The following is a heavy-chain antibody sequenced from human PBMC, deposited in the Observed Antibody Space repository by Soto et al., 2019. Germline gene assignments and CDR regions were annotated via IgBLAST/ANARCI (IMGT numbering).Heavy chain of an antibody. CDR1: GGSISSGDYY. CDR3: ARDEGDYSNYYYYCGMDV. V-gene: IGHV4-30-4*01. D-gene: IGHD4-4*01. J-gene: IGHJ6*02. Sequence: QVQLQESGPGLVKPSQTLSLTCTVSGGSISSGDYYWSWIRQPPGKGLEWIGYIYYSGSTYYNPSLQSRVTISVDPSKNQFSLKLSSVTAADTAVYYCARDEGDYSNYYYYCGMDVWGQGTTVTVSS. CDR2: IYYSGST.